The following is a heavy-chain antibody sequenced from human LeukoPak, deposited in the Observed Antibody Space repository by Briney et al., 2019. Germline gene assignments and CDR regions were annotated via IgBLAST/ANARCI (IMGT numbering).Heavy chain of an antibody. CDR3: AKAAMGSGWSHFDY. D-gene: IGHD6-19*01. J-gene: IGHJ4*02. CDR2: IRYDGSNK. V-gene: IGHV3-30*02. Sequence: PGGSLRLSCAASGFTFSSYGMHWVRQAPGKGPEWVAFIRYDGSNKYYADSAKGRFTISRDNSKNTLYLQMNSLRAEDTAVYYCAKAAMGSGWSHFDYWGQGTLVTVSS. CDR1: GFTFSSYG.